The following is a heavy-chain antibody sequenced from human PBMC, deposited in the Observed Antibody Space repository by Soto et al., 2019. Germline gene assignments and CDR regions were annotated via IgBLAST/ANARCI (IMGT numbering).Heavy chain of an antibody. J-gene: IGHJ4*02. CDR3: ARNDHGGNPFFAN. CDR2: IYYSGRT. D-gene: IGHD4-17*01. Sequence: PSETLSLTCTVSGGSLSKYYWSWIRQPPGKGLEWIGYIYYSGRTNYNPSLKSRLTMLVDTSKNQVSLKLNSVTAADTAVYYCARNDHGGNPFFANWGQGTLVTVSS. V-gene: IGHV4-59*01. CDR1: GGSLSKYY.